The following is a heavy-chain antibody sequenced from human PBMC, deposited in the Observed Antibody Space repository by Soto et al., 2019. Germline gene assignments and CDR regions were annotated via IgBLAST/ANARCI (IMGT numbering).Heavy chain of an antibody. Sequence: ASVKVSCKASGYTFTSYAMHWVRQAPGQRLEWMGWINAGNGNTKYSQKFQGRVTITRDTSASTAYMELSSLRSEDTAVYYCARNPYYYGSGAPAGDYYYGMDVWGHGTTVTVSS. CDR1: GYTFTSYA. J-gene: IGHJ6*02. CDR3: ARNPYYYGSGAPAGDYYYGMDV. V-gene: IGHV1-3*01. D-gene: IGHD3-10*01. CDR2: INAGNGNT.